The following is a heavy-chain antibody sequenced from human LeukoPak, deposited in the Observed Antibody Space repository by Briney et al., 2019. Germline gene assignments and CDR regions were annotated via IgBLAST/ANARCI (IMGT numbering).Heavy chain of an antibody. V-gene: IGHV3-23*01. CDR3: AKDGLGELLTYYYYYMDV. D-gene: IGHD1-26*01. CDR1: GFTFSSYA. CDR2: ISGSGGST. Sequence: PGGSLRLPCAASGFTFSSYAMSWVRQAPGKGLEWVSAISGSGGSTYYADSVKGRFTISRDNSKNTLYLQMNSLRAEDTAVYYCAKDGLGELLTYYYYYMDVWGKGTTVTVSS. J-gene: IGHJ6*03.